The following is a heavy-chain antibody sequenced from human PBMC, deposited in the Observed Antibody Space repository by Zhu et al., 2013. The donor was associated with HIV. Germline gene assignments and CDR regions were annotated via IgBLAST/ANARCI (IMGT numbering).Heavy chain of an antibody. CDR2: INPTGGGT. Sequence: QVQLEQSGTEIKKPGASVTISCRASGYTFMSYYIHWLRQAPGQGLEWVAMINPTGGGTTSTQKFQGRVAMTRVTSTKTVFLELRSLRFDDTAVYYCARGPPTYYFDSWGQGTLVSVSS. J-gene: IGHJ4*02. V-gene: IGHV1-46*01. CDR1: GYTFMSYY. CDR3: ARGPPTYYFDS.